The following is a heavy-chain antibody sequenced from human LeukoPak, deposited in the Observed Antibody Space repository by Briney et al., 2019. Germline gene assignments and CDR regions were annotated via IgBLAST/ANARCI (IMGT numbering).Heavy chain of an antibody. CDR2: IWYDGSNK. CDR3: AREGQLGDAFDI. J-gene: IGHJ3*02. CDR1: GFTFSSYG. D-gene: IGHD6-13*01. V-gene: IGHV3-33*01. Sequence: PGRSLRLSCAASGFTFSSYGMHWVRQAPDKGLEWVAVIWYDGSNKYYADSVKGRFTISRDNSKNTLYLQMNSLRAEDTAVYYCAREGQLGDAFDIWGQGTMVTVSS.